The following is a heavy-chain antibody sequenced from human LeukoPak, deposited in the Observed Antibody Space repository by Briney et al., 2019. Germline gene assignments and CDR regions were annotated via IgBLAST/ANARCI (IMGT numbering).Heavy chain of an antibody. CDR1: GFTFSSYG. Sequence: GGSLRLSCAASGFTFSSYGLHWVRQAPGKGLEWVAFLSYDGSYKYYAASVKGRFTISSDNPKTTLHLQMNSLRVSGPAVDDCAKCGGGLGADNDDFLDYWGQGTLVTVSS. CDR3: AKCGGGLGADNDDFLDY. D-gene: IGHD1-26*01. CDR2: LSYDGSYK. V-gene: IGHV3-30*18. J-gene: IGHJ4*02.